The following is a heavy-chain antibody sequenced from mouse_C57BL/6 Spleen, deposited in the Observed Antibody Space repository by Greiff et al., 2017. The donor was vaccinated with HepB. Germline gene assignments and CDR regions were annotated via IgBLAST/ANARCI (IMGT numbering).Heavy chain of an antibody. D-gene: IGHD2-14*01. J-gene: IGHJ1*03. V-gene: IGHV5-15*01. CDR2: ISNLAYSI. CDR1: GFTFSDYG. Sequence: EVKVAESGGGLVQPGGSLKLSCAASGFTFSDYGMAWVRQAPRKGPEWVAFISNLAYSIYYADTVTGRFTISRENAKNHLYLKMSSLRSEDTAMYYCARQGTGTWYFDVWGTGTTVTVSS. CDR3: ARQGTGTWYFDV.